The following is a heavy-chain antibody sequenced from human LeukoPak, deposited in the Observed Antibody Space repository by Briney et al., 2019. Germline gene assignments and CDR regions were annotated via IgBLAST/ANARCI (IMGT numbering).Heavy chain of an antibody. V-gene: IGHV1-46*01. J-gene: IGHJ4*02. CDR2: INPSGGST. Sequence: ASVKVSCKASGYTFTSYYMHWVRQAPGQGLEWMGIINPSGGSTSYAQKLQGRVTMTRDTSTSTVYMELSSLRSEDTAVYYCARDPGGAGYSSGHEDYWGQGTLVTVSS. CDR1: GYTFTSYY. D-gene: IGHD6-19*01. CDR3: ARDPGGAGYSSGHEDY.